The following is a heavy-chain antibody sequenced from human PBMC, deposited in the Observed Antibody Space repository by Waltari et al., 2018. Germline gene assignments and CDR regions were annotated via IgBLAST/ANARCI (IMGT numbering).Heavy chain of an antibody. D-gene: IGHD1-1*01. CDR1: ENTFTQTY. CDR3: ATTGISDDRHSEFDY. Sequence: QVHLVQSGAEVNRPGASVTVSCKSSENTFTQTYFHWVRQAPGQGLEWLGVINPSDDSTNYADKFQGRVTLTSVTSTSTVYMEMTGLTSDDTAVYYCATTGISDDRHSEFDYWGQGTLVIVSS. CDR2: INPSDDST. J-gene: IGHJ4*02. V-gene: IGHV1-46*01.